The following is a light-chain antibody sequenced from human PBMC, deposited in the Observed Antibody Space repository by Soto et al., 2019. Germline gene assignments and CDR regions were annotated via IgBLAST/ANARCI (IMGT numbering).Light chain of an antibody. J-gene: IGLJ1*01. CDR3: RSYAVSSSV. CDR1: SNDVGTYDF. Sequence: QSVLTEARSVSGSPGQSVTSSCTGTSNDVGTYDFVSWYQQHPGKAPRLMIFDVSERPSGVPDRLSGSKSGNTASLTISGLQAEVEADYYCRSYAVSSSVFGPGNKVAVL. CDR2: DVS. V-gene: IGLV2-11*01.